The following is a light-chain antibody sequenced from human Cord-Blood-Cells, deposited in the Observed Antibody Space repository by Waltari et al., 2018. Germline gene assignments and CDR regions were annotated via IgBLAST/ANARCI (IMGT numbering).Light chain of an antibody. CDR1: QSVSSN. V-gene: IGKV3-15*01. J-gene: IGKJ1*01. Sequence: EIVMTQSPATLSVSPGERATLSCRASQSVSSNLAWYQQKPGQAPRLLIFGASTRATGIPARFSGSWSGTEFTLTISSLQSEDFAGYYCQQYNNWPPGTFGQGTKVEIK. CDR3: QQYNNWPPGT. CDR2: GAS.